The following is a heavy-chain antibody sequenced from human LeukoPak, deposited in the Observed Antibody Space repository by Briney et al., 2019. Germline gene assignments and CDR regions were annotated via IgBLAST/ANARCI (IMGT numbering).Heavy chain of an antibody. J-gene: IGHJ4*02. CDR2: IYPGDSDT. CDR3: ASRSNSGYEFFDY. CDR1: GYSLTSYW. D-gene: IGHD5-12*01. Sequence: GESLKISCKGSGYSLTSYWISWVRQMPGKGLEWMGIIYPGDSDTRYSPSFQGQVTISADKSISTAYLQWSSLKASDTAMYYCASRSNSGYEFFDYWGQGMLVTVSS. V-gene: IGHV5-51*01.